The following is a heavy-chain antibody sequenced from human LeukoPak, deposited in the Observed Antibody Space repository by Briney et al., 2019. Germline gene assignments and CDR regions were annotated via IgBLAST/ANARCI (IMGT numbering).Heavy chain of an antibody. CDR1: GFTLSSYS. CDR2: ISGSGDST. D-gene: IGHD3-10*01. Sequence: GGSLRLSCTASGFTLSSYSMSWVRQAPGKGLEWVSVISGSGDSTYYADSVKGRFTISRDNSKNTLYLQMNSLRAEDTAVYYCARAPMVRGGDYFDYWGQGTLVTVSS. J-gene: IGHJ4*02. V-gene: IGHV3-23*01. CDR3: ARAPMVRGGDYFDY.